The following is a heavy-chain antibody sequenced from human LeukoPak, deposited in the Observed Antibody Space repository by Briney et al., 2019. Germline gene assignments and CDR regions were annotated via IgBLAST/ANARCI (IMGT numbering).Heavy chain of an antibody. CDR2: VYYSGDT. CDR3: ARDTGFCSGGSCYHNYFDY. Sequence: SETLSLTCTVSGGSISSYYWSWIWQPPGKGLEWIGYVYYSGDTNYNPPLKSRVTISVDTSNNQFSLKLSSVTAADTAVYYCARDTGFCSGGSCYHNYFDYWGQGTLVTVSS. CDR1: GGSISSYY. J-gene: IGHJ4*02. V-gene: IGHV4-59*01. D-gene: IGHD2-15*01.